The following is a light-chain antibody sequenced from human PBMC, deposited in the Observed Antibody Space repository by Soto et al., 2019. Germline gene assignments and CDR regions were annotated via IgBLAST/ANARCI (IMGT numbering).Light chain of an antibody. V-gene: IGKV1-39*01. Sequence: DIQMTQSPSSLSASVGDRVTITCRASQSISSYLNWYQQKPGKAPKLLIYAASSLQSGVPSRFSGSGSGSYFTLTISSLQPEDFATYYCQHSYSTPLTFGGGTKVDIK. CDR3: QHSYSTPLT. CDR2: AAS. J-gene: IGKJ4*01. CDR1: QSISSY.